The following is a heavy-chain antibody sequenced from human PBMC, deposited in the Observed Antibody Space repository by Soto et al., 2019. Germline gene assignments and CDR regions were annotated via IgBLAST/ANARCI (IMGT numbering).Heavy chain of an antibody. Sequence: QVQLVQSGAEVKKPGASVQVSCKASGYTFTSYGISWVRQAPGQGLEWMGWISTYNGNTNYAQKLQGRVTMTTDTSTRTAYMELRSLRSDDTAVYYCARDLYIVVVVAASPLDYWGQGTLVTVSS. CDR3: ARDLYIVVVVAASPLDY. CDR1: GYTFTSYG. D-gene: IGHD2-15*01. CDR2: ISTYNGNT. J-gene: IGHJ4*02. V-gene: IGHV1-18*01.